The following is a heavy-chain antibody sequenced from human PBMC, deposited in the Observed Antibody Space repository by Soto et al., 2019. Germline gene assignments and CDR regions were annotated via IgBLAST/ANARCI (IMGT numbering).Heavy chain of an antibody. Sequence: QVQLVESGGGVVQPGRSLRLSCAASGFTFSSYAMHWVRQAPSKGLEWVTVISYYGSNKYYADSVKGRFTISRDNSKNTLFLQMNSLRTEDTAVYYCAREISSAVADYFDYWGQGTLVTVSS. CDR3: AREISSAVADYFDY. V-gene: IGHV3-30-3*01. D-gene: IGHD6-19*01. CDR1: GFTFSSYA. J-gene: IGHJ4*02. CDR2: ISYYGSNK.